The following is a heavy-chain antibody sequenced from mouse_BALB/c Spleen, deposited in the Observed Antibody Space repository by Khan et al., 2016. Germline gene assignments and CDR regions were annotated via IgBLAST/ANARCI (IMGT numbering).Heavy chain of an antibody. CDR2: IWGDGST. J-gene: IGHJ3*01. D-gene: IGHD2-4*01. CDR3: ASYYDYEGGFAY. V-gene: IGHV2-6-7*01. Sequence: QVQLQQPGPGLVAPSQSLSITCTVSGFSITGFAVNWVRQPPGKGLEWLGVIWGDGSTDYDSALKSRLSISKDNSKSQVFLKMNSLQTDDTARYYCASYYDYEGGFAYWGQGTLVTVS. CDR1: GFSITGFA.